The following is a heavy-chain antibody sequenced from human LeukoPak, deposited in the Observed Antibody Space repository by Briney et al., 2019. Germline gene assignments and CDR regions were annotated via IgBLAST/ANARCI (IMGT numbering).Heavy chain of an antibody. J-gene: IGHJ4*02. CDR3: ARDRVCSGGSCYSGFDY. D-gene: IGHD2-15*01. V-gene: IGHV3-11*06. CDR1: GFTFSDYY. Sequence: KPGGSLRLSCAASGFTFSDYYMSWIRQAPGKGLEWVSYISSSSYTNYADSVKGRFTISRDNAKNLLYLQMNSLRAEDTAVYYCARDRVCSGGSCYSGFDYWGQGTLVTVSS. CDR2: ISSSSYT.